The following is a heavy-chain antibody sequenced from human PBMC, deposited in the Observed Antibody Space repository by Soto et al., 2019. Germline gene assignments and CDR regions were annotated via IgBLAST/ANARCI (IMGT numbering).Heavy chain of an antibody. Sequence: PGGSLRISCAASGVTFNNYNMNWVRQAPGKGLEWVSHIGGARSTAIYYADSVKGRFTISRDNAENSLFLQLNSLRDEDTAVYYCARDFGYVDVWGQGTTVTVSS. CDR2: IGGARSTAI. CDR3: ARDFGYVDV. D-gene: IGHD3-22*01. CDR1: GVTFNNYN. V-gene: IGHV3-48*02. J-gene: IGHJ6*02.